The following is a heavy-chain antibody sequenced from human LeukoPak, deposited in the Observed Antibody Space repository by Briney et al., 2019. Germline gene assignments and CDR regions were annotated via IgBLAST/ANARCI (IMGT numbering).Heavy chain of an antibody. Sequence: KPSETLSLTCTVSGVTISSNYWSWNRQPPGKGLEWIGYIYYSGTTNYNPSLKRRVTISVDTSKNQFSLKLSSVTAADTAVYYCARGLGYSSGSRSYKADYWGQGTLVTVSS. CDR3: ARGLGYSSGSRSYKADY. D-gene: IGHD6-19*01. CDR1: GVTISSNY. V-gene: IGHV4-59*01. CDR2: IYYSGTT. J-gene: IGHJ4*02.